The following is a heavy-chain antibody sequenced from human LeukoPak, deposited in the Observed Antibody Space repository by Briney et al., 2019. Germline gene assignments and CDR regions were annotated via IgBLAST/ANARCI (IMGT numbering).Heavy chain of an antibody. V-gene: IGHV1-2*02. Sequence: ASVKVSCKASGYTVTGYYMHWVRQAPGQGLEWMGWINPNGGGTNYAQKFQGRVTMTRDTSISTAYMELSRLRSDDPAVDYCARDKQLDWAHSYYYSMAVWGKGTTVTVSS. CDR2: INPNGGGT. CDR3: ARDKQLDWAHSYYYSMAV. D-gene: IGHD1-1*01. CDR1: GYTVTGYY. J-gene: IGHJ6*03.